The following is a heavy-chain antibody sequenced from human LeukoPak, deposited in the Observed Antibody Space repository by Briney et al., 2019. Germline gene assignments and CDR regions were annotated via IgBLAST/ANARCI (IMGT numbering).Heavy chain of an antibody. CDR3: ATWSVAAAGRNWFDP. CDR1: GYTLTELS. Sequence: ASVKVSCKVSGYTLTELSMHWVRQAPGKGLEWMGGFDPEDGETIYAQKFQGRVTMTEDTSTDTAYMELSSLRSEDTAVYYCATWSVAAAGRNWFDPWGQGTLVTVSS. D-gene: IGHD6-13*01. J-gene: IGHJ5*02. CDR2: FDPEDGET. V-gene: IGHV1-24*01.